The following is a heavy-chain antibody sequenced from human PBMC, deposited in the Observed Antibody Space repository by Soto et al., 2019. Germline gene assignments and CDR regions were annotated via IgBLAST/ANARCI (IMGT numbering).Heavy chain of an antibody. V-gene: IGHV1-2*04. J-gene: IGHJ3*02. D-gene: IGHD6-6*01. CDR3: ARGREQLVLAFDI. CDR1: GYTFTGYY. CDR2: INPNSGGT. Sequence: ASVKVSCKASGYTFTGYYMLWVRQAPGQGLEWMGWINPNSGGTNYAQKFQGWVTMTRDTSISTAYMELSRLRSVDSAVYYCARGREQLVLAFDIWGQGTMVTGSS.